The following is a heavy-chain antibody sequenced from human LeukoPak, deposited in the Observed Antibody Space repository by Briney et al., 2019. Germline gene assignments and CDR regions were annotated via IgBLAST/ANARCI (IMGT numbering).Heavy chain of an antibody. CDR1: GGTFSSYT. CDR3: ATLVGATTNWFDL. J-gene: IGHJ5*02. D-gene: IGHD1-26*01. Sequence: SVKVSCKASGGTFSSYTISWVRQARGQGLEWMGRIIPILGVANYAQKFQGRVTITADKSTSTAYMELSSLRSEDTAVYYCATLVGATTNWFDLWGQGTLVTVSS. V-gene: IGHV1-69*02. CDR2: IIPILGVA.